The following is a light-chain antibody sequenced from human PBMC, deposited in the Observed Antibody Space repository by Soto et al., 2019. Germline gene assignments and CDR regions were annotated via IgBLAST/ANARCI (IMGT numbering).Light chain of an antibody. J-gene: IGKJ1*01. CDR3: QQYGSSPRT. Sequence: EIVLTQSPDILSLSPGERATLSCRASQSVSNSYLAWYQQKPGQAPRLLIYGAFLRATGIPDRFTGSGSGTGFTLTIGRLEPDDFAVYYCQQYGSSPRTFGQGTKVEIK. CDR1: QSVSNSY. CDR2: GAF. V-gene: IGKV3-20*01.